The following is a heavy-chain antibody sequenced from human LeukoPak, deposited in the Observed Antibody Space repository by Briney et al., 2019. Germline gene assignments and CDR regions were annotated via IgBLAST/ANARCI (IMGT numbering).Heavy chain of an antibody. D-gene: IGHD2-2*03. J-gene: IGHJ4*02. Sequence: GGSLRLSCAASGFTFISYAIHWVRQAPGKGLEWVAVISFHGTDSFYADSVKGRFTISRDNSKNTLYLQMSSLRADDTAVYYCAKDGYCSSTSCYWGYFDYWGQGTLVTVSS. CDR2: ISFHGTDS. CDR3: AKDGYCSSTSCYWGYFDY. V-gene: IGHV3-30*04. CDR1: GFTFISYA.